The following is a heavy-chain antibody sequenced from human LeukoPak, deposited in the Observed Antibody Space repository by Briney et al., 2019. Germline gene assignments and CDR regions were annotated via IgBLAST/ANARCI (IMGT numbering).Heavy chain of an antibody. J-gene: IGHJ6*03. Sequence: ASVKVSCKASGGTFSSCAISWVRQAPGQGLEWMGRIIPIFGTANYAQKFQGRVTITTDESTSTAYMELSSLRSEDTAVYYCAIEAYYYYYYMDVWGKGTTVTVSS. V-gene: IGHV1-69*05. CDR3: AIEAYYYYYYMDV. CDR1: GGTFSSCA. CDR2: IIPIFGTA.